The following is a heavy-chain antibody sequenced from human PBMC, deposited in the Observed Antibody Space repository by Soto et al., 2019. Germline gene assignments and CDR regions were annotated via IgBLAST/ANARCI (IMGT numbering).Heavy chain of an antibody. Sequence: GGSLRLSCAASGFTFSSHAMHWVRQAPGKGLEWVANIKQDGSEKYYVDSVKGRFTISRDNAKNSLYLQMNTLRAEDTAVYYCARELAGTTSFDIWGQGTMVTVSS. D-gene: IGHD1-7*01. V-gene: IGHV3-7*01. CDR2: IKQDGSEK. CDR1: GFTFSSHA. J-gene: IGHJ3*02. CDR3: ARELAGTTSFDI.